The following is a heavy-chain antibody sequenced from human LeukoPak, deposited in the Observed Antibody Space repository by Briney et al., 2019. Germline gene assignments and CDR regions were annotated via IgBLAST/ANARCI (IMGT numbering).Heavy chain of an antibody. CDR1: GFTFSRFW. J-gene: IGHJ4*02. CDR2: ASSDGSST. CDR3: ARDSDAGFDY. Sequence: GGSLRLSCAASGFTFSRFWMHWVRQAPGKGLEWVSRASSDGSSTVYADSVKGRFTISRDNAKKTLYLQMNSLRVEGTAIYYCARDSDAGFDYWGRGILVTVSS. V-gene: IGHV3-74*01.